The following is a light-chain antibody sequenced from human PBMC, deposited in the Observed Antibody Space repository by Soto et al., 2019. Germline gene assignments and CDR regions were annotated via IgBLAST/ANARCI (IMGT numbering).Light chain of an antibody. J-gene: IGKJ4*01. CDR3: QQRSNWPLLT. V-gene: IGKV3-11*01. Sequence: EIVLTQSPATLSLSPGERATLSCRASQSVSSYLAWYPQKPGQAPRLLIYDAPNRATGIPARFSGSGSGTYFTLTISSLEPEDFAVYYCQQRSNWPLLTFGGGTKVEIK. CDR1: QSVSSY. CDR2: DAP.